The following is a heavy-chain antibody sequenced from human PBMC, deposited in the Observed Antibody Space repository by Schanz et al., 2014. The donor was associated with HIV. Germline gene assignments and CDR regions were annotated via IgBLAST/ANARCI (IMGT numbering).Heavy chain of an antibody. CDR2: ISYDGSNK. CDR3: AKDAGGAMDV. J-gene: IGHJ6*02. D-gene: IGHD3-16*01. CDR1: GFTFSSYA. V-gene: IGHV3-30-3*01. Sequence: QVQLVESGGGVVQPGRSLRLSCEASGFTFSSYAMHWVRQAPGRGLEWVAAISYDGSNKYYAASVKGRFTISRDNSKNTLYLQMNSLRPEDTAVYYCAKDAGGAMDVWGQGTTVTVSS.